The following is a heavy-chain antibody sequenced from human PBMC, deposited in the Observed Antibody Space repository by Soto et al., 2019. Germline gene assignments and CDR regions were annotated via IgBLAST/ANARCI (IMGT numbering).Heavy chain of an antibody. J-gene: IGHJ5*02. Sequence: ASVEVSCKASGYTFRSYGIQWVRQAPGQSLEWMGWINADNGDTKYSQNFQDRVTITRDTSANTVYMELSSLTTEDTAVYYCARVGLKYLRWFDPWGQGSLVTVSS. CDR2: INADNGDT. CDR3: ARVGLKYLRWFDP. V-gene: IGHV1-3*01. CDR1: GYTFRSYG. D-gene: IGHD3-10*01.